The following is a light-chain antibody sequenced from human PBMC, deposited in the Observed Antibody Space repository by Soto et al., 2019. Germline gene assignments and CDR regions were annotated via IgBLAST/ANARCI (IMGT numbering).Light chain of an antibody. CDR3: SSYTSSSPYV. CDR1: SSDVGGYNY. J-gene: IGLJ1*01. V-gene: IGLV2-14*01. CDR2: EVS. Sequence: QSALTQPASVSGSPGQSITISCTGTSSDVGGYNYVSWYQQHPGKAPKLMIYEVSNRPSGVSNRFSGSKSGNTSSLTISGLPAEYEADYYCSSYTSSSPYVVGTGTKVTVL.